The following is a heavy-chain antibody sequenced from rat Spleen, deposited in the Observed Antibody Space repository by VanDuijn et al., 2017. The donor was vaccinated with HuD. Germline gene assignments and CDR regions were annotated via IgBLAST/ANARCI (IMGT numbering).Heavy chain of an antibody. CDR3: TTYSNWFPY. J-gene: IGHJ3*01. CDR1: GFTFSNRA. Sequence: EVQLVESGGGLVQPGRSLKLSCVVSGFTFSNRAMHWIRQAPAKGLEWVASINYDGSSTYYRDSAKGRFTISRNNAKSTLSLQMDSLTSEDTATYYCTTYSNWFPYWGQGTLVTVSS. CDR2: INYDGSST. V-gene: IGHV5-19*01.